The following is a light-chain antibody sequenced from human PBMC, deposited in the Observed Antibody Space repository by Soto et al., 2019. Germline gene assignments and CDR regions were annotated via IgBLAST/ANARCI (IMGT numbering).Light chain of an antibody. J-gene: IGKJ1*01. V-gene: IGKV3-15*01. CDR3: QHYSDWPRT. Sequence: EILMTQSPATLSMSKRERATLSCMTSQTVRRKLAWYQQKPGQTPRLLIYGASTRATGIPARFSGSGSGTEFTLTISSLQSEDFAVYYCQHYSDWPRTFGQGTIV. CDR1: QTVRRK. CDR2: GAS.